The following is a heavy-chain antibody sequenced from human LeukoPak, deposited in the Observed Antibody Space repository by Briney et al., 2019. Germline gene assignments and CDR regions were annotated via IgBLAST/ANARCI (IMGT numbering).Heavy chain of an antibody. Sequence: GGSLRLSCAASGFTFSSYSMNWVRQAPGKGLEWVSGVSWNSGSIGYADSVKGRFTISSDNAKNSLYLQMNSLRAEDTALYYCTKDIDGDYRFGVDFWGQGTLVTVSS. V-gene: IGHV3-9*01. CDR3: TKDIDGDYRFGVDF. CDR2: VSWNSGSI. D-gene: IGHD4-17*01. J-gene: IGHJ4*02. CDR1: GFTFSSYS.